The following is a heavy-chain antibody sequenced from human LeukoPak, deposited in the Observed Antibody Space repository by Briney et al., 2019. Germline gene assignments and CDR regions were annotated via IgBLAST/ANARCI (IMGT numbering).Heavy chain of an antibody. CDR3: AKDFFTVTAGWDY. J-gene: IGHJ4*02. Sequence: GGSLRLSCAASGFTLRSYEMNWVRQAPGKGLEWVSYISSSGSTIYYADSVKGRFTISRDNAKNSLFLQMNSLRAEDTAVYYCAKDFFTVTAGWDYWGQGTLVTVSS. D-gene: IGHD4-17*01. CDR1: GFTLRSYE. CDR2: ISSSGSTI. V-gene: IGHV3-48*03.